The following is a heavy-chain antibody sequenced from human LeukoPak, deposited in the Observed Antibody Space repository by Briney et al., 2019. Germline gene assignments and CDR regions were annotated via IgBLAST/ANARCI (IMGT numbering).Heavy chain of an antibody. J-gene: IGHJ5*02. V-gene: IGHV1-8*01. D-gene: IGHD2-2*01. Sequence: ASVKVSRKASGYTFTSYDINWVRQATGQGLEWMGWMNPNSGNTGYAQKFQGRVTMTRNTSISTAYMELSSLRSEDTAVYYCARGRRCSSTSCPNWFDPWAREPWSPSPQ. CDR3: ARGRRCSSTSCPNWFDP. CDR2: MNPNSGNT. CDR1: GYTFTSYD.